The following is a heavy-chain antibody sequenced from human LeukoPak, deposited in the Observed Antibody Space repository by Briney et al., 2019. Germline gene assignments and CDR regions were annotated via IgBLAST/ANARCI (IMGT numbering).Heavy chain of an antibody. V-gene: IGHV3-23*01. CDR2: ISGGGST. J-gene: IGHJ4*02. Sequence: PGGSLRLSCAASGFTFSNYVMSWVRQAPGRGLEWVSAISGGGSTYYADSVKGRFTISRDNSKNTLYLQINSLRAEDTVVYYCAKRPNYYGNDGYSYSYFDYWGQGILVTVSS. CDR1: GFTFSNYV. D-gene: IGHD3-22*01. CDR3: AKRPNYYGNDGYSYSYFDY.